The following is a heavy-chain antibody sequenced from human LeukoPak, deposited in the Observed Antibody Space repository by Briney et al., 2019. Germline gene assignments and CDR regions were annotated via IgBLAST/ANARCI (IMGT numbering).Heavy chain of an antibody. CDR1: GFTFTSYS. Sequence: SGGSLRLSCAASGFTFTSYSMNWVRQAPGKGLEWVSTISGGGGSTYYADSVKGRFTISRDNSKNTLYLQVNSLRAEDTAVYYCAKEPPGSGGGYFDYWGQGTLVTVSS. J-gene: IGHJ4*02. CDR2: ISGGGGST. V-gene: IGHV3-23*01. CDR3: AKEPPGSGGGYFDY. D-gene: IGHD3-16*01.